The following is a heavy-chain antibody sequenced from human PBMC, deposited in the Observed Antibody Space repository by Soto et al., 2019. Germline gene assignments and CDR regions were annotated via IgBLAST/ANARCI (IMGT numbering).Heavy chain of an antibody. CDR3: ARALAVPDWFDP. CDR2: ISSSSSTI. CDR1: GFTFSSYS. D-gene: IGHD4-17*01. Sequence: EVQLVESGGGLVQPGGSLRLSCAASGFTFSSYSMNWVRQAPGKGLEWVSYISSSSSTIYYADSVKGRFTISRDNAKNSLYLQLNSLRDEDTAVYYCARALAVPDWFDPWGQGTLVTVSS. J-gene: IGHJ5*02. V-gene: IGHV3-48*02.